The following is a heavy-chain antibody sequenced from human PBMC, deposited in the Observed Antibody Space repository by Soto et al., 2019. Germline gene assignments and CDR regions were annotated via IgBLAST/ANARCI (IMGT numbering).Heavy chain of an antibody. Sequence: QVQLQESGPGLVKPSETLSLTCTVSGGSVSSGSSYWNWIRQPPGKGLEWIGYLYYSGNTNYNPSLKSRVNISVDTSKNQFSLKLSSVTAADTAVYYCARDVAGYGDYFDYWGQGILVTVSS. D-gene: IGHD4-17*01. CDR2: LYYSGNT. CDR3: ARDVAGYGDYFDY. CDR1: GGSVSSGSSY. V-gene: IGHV4-61*01. J-gene: IGHJ4*02.